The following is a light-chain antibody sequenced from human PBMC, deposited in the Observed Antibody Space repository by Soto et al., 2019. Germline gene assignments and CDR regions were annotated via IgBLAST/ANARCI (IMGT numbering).Light chain of an antibody. CDR2: TNN. CDR3: AAWDDSLNGPV. V-gene: IGLV1-44*01. J-gene: IGLJ2*01. CDR1: SSNIGSNS. Sequence: QPVLTQPPSASGTPGQTVTISCSGGSSNIGSNSVHWYQQLPGSAPKLLIYTNNQRPSGVPDRFSGSKSGTSASLAVSGLQSEDEGDYFCAAWDDSLNGPVFGGGTKLTVL.